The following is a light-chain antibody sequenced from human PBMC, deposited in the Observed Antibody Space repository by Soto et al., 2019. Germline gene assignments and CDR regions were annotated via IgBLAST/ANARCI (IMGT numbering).Light chain of an antibody. V-gene: IGKV3-11*01. CDR2: DAS. J-gene: IGKJ4*01. CDR1: QSVSSY. CDR3: QQRSNWQGAT. Sequence: EIVVTQSPATLSLSPGERATLSCRASQSVSSYLAWYQQKPGQAPRLLIYDASNRATGIPARFSGSVSGTNFTITINSIEPEDFAVYYCQQRSNWQGATCGGGTKVESK.